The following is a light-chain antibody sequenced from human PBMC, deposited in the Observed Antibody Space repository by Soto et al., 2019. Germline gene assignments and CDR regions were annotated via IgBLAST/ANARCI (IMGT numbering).Light chain of an antibody. CDR3: SSYTSSSSYV. J-gene: IGLJ1*01. V-gene: IGLV2-14*01. CDR1: SSDVGGYKY. Sequence: QSVLTQPASVSGSPGQSITISCSGTSSDVGGYKYVSWYQQHPGKAPKLMIYDVSNRPSGVSNRFSGSKSGNTASLTISGLQAEDEADYYSSSYTSSSSYVFGTGTKVTVL. CDR2: DVS.